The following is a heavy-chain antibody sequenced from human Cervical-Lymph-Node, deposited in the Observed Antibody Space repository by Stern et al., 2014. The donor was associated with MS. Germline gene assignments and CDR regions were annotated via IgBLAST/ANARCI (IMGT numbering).Heavy chain of an antibody. V-gene: IGHV1-69*01. CDR2: IIPIIGTA. CDR3: ALGGFGHYFEY. D-gene: IGHD3-10*01. Sequence: QLVQSGAEVQKPGSSVKVSCRASGGTFSSSDISWVRQAPGQGLEWMEGIIPIIGTANYAQKYQGRVTITADESTSTAYMELSSLRSEDTAIYYCALGGFGHYFEYWGQGTLVTVSS. J-gene: IGHJ4*02. CDR1: GGTFSSSD.